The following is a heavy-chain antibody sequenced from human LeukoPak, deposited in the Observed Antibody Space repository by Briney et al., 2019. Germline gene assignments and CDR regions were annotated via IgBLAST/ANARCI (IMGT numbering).Heavy chain of an antibody. V-gene: IGHV3-53*01. CDR3: ARGVEPLAANTLAY. J-gene: IGHJ4*02. D-gene: IGHD1-14*01. CDR2: LYSDGNT. CDR1: GFTVITND. Sequence: LSGGSPRLSCAASGFTVITNDMTWVRQAPGKGLEWVSVLYSDGNTKYADSVQGRFTISRDNSKNTLYLEMNSLSPDDTAVYYCARGVEPLAANTLAYWGQGTLVTVSS.